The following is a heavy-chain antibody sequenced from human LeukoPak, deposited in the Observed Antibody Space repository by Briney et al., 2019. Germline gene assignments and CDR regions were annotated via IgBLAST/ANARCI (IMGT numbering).Heavy chain of an antibody. V-gene: IGHV4-31*03. CDR1: GGSISNGGYY. Sequence: SQTLSLTCTVSGGSISNGGYYWSWIRQHPGKCLEWIGYIYDSGTIYYSPALQSRVTISVDTSDNKFSLKLRSLTAADTAVYYCARGGDRRGFDYWGQGTLVTVSS. CDR2: IYDSGTI. J-gene: IGHJ4*02. CDR3: ARGGDRRGFDY. D-gene: IGHD1-14*01.